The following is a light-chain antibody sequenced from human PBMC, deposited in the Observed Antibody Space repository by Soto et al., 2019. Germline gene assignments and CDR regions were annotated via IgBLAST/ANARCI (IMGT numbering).Light chain of an antibody. J-gene: IGKJ3*01. Sequence: DIQMTQSPSSLSASVGDRVTITCRASQGIRHYLAWYQQKPGKVPKLLIYEASNLQSGVPSRFRGGGSGTEFTLTISSLQPEDGATYYCQHLDSYPLFGPGTKVDLK. CDR1: QGIRHY. V-gene: IGKV1-27*01. CDR3: QHLDSYPL. CDR2: EAS.